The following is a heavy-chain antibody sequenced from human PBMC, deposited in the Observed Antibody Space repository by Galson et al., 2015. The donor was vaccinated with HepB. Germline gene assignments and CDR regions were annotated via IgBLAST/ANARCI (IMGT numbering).Heavy chain of an antibody. Sequence: SLRLSCAASGFTFSSYGMHWVRQAPGKGLEWVAVISYDGSNKYYADSVKGRFTISRDNSKNTLYLQMNSLRAEDTAVYYCATTYGSGSSFDYWGQGTLVTVSS. V-gene: IGHV3-30*03. CDR2: ISYDGSNK. J-gene: IGHJ4*02. CDR3: ATTYGSGSSFDY. CDR1: GFTFSSYG. D-gene: IGHD3-10*01.